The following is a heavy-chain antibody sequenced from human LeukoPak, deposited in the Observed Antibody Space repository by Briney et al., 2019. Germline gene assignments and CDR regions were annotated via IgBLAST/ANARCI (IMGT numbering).Heavy chain of an antibody. Sequence: PSETLSLTCIVSGGSLSNYYWSWLRQSPGKGLEWIAYMYYSGSTVDNPSLMSRVTISVDTSKNQFSLKLRSVTAADTAVYYCARGDRYWYIDLWGRGTLVTVSS. CDR2: MYYSGST. CDR3: ARGDRYWYIDL. CDR1: GGSLSNYY. V-gene: IGHV4-59*01. D-gene: IGHD3-22*01. J-gene: IGHJ2*01.